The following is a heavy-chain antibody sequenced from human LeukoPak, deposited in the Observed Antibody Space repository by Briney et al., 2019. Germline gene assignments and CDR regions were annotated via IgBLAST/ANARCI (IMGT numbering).Heavy chain of an antibody. CDR1: GYTFTSYG. J-gene: IGHJ6*02. V-gene: IGHV1-18*01. Sequence: ASVKVSCKASGYTFTSYGISWVRQAPGQGLEWMGWISAYNGNTNYAQKVQGRVTMTTGTATSTAYMELRSLRSDDTAVYYCARASLMVGARDYYYGMDVWGQGTTVTVSS. CDR3: ARASLMVGARDYYYGMDV. D-gene: IGHD1-26*01. CDR2: ISAYNGNT.